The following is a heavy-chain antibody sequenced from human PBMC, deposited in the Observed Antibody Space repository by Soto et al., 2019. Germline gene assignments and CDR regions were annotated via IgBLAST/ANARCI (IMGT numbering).Heavy chain of an antibody. Sequence: ASVKVSCKASPYTFTGYSFNWVRQAPVRGLEWMGWISDVNGNTNYAQKLQGRVTMTTDTSTSTAYMELRSLRSEDTAVYYCARVHLHYYDFWSGYYSGDYWGQGTLVTVSS. CDR2: ISDVNGNT. V-gene: IGHV1-18*04. CDR1: PYTFTGYS. J-gene: IGHJ4*02. CDR3: ARVHLHYYDFWSGYYSGDY. D-gene: IGHD3-3*01.